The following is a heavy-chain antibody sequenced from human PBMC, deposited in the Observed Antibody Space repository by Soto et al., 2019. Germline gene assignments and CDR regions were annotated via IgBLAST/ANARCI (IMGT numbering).Heavy chain of an antibody. CDR2: ISSSSSYI. Sequence: GGSLRLSCAASGFTFSSYSMNWVRQAPGKGLEWVSSISSSSSYIYCADSVKGRFTISRDNAKNSLYLQMNSLRAEDTAVYYCARGLPGYSSGWYDGYWGQGTLVTVSS. CDR1: GFTFSSYS. J-gene: IGHJ4*02. D-gene: IGHD6-19*01. CDR3: ARGLPGYSSGWYDGY. V-gene: IGHV3-21*01.